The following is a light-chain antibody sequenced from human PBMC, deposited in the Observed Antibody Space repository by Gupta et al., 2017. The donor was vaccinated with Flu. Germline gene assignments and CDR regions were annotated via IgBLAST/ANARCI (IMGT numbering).Light chain of an antibody. CDR3: RNWGIDSVV. CDR2: LNSDGSH. Sequence: QPVLTQSPSASASLGASVKLTCTLSSGHSSYAIAWHQQQPEKGPRFLMRLNSDGSHSKGDGIPDRFLGFSSGAALSIIMSNVESEDESCYHSRNWGIDSVVFGGGTKLTVL. CDR1: SGHSSYA. V-gene: IGLV4-69*01. J-gene: IGLJ2*01.